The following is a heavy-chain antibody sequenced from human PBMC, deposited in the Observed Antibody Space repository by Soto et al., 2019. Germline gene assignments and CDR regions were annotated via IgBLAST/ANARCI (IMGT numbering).Heavy chain of an antibody. CDR2: IKQDGSEK. Sequence: GGSLRLSCAASGFTFSSYWMSWVRQAPGKGLEWVANIKQDGSEKYYVDSVKGRFTISRDNAKNSLYLQMNSLRAEDTAVYYCAIRPSGGSGSPLSYYYYYYMDVWGKGTTVTVSS. J-gene: IGHJ6*03. V-gene: IGHV3-7*01. CDR1: GFTFSSYW. D-gene: IGHD3-10*01. CDR3: AIRPSGGSGSPLSYYYYYYMDV.